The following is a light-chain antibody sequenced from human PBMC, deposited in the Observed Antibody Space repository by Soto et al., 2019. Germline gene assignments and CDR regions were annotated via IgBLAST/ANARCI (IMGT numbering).Light chain of an antibody. J-gene: IGKJ4*01. CDR3: QQYNTYSIT. CDR1: QSLNSE. Sequence: DIQMTQSPSTLSASIGDRITITCRASQSLNSELAWDQQKPGKAPDLLIYQASSLRGGVPSRFTGTGSGTEFTLTISSLQPDDSATYYCQQYNTYSITFGGGTKVEIK. CDR2: QAS. V-gene: IGKV1-5*03.